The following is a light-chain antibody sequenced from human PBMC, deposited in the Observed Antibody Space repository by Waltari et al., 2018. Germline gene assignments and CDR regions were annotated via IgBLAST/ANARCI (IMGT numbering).Light chain of an antibody. J-gene: IGKJ4*01. CDR3: QQYNTYSPGPT. V-gene: IGKV1-5*03. Sequence: DIQMTQSPSTLSASVGDRVTITCRASQSILTWLAWYQQKPGNAPRPLMYKASSLQSGVPSSFSGSGSGTEFTLTISSLQPDDFATYYCQQYNTYSPGPTFGGGTKVEIK. CDR1: QSILTW. CDR2: KAS.